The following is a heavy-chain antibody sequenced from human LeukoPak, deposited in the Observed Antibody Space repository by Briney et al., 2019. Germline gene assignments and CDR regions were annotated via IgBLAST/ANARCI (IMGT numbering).Heavy chain of an antibody. Sequence: GGSLRLSCAASGFTFSSYGMSWVRQAPGKGLEWVSGISGSGLSTYYADSVKGRFTISRDNSKNTLYLQMNSLRVEDTAVYYCARDRIGKYSIDYWGQGTLVTVSS. CDR3: ARDRIGKYSIDY. CDR2: ISGSGLST. V-gene: IGHV3-23*01. J-gene: IGHJ4*02. CDR1: GFTFSSYG. D-gene: IGHD2-15*01.